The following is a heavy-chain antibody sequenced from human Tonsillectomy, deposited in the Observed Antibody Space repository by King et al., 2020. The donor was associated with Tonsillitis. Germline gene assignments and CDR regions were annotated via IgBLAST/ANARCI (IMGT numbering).Heavy chain of an antibody. Sequence: VQLQESGPGLVKPSQTLSLTCTVSGGSLSSGTYYWSWIRQPAGKGLAWIGRIYISGSTNYNPSLKMRVSMSVDTSTSQFSLKLSSVTAADTAVYYCAREYYQFVFDPWGQGTLVTVSS. V-gene: IGHV4-61*02. J-gene: IGHJ5*02. CDR1: GGSLSSGTYY. D-gene: IGHD3-3*02. CDR2: IYISGST. CDR3: AREYYQFVFDP.